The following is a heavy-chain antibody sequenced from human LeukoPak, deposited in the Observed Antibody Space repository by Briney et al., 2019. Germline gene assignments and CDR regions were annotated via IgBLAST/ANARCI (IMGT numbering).Heavy chain of an antibody. D-gene: IGHD3-9*01. CDR2: LNAGNGNT. Sequence: GASVRVSCKASGYIFTRFAMHWVRQARGQRLEWMGWLNAGNGNTKYSQKFQGRVNIDRDTSANTVHMELRSLRSEDTAVYYCARAYYDISTGYSTSPWMDARGKGTTVTVSS. CDR1: GYIFTRFA. J-gene: IGHJ6*04. V-gene: IGHV1-3*01. CDR3: ARAYYDISTGYSTSPWMDA.